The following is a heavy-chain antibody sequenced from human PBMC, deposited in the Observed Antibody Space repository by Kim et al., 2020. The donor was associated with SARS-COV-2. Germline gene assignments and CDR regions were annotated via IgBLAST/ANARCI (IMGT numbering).Heavy chain of an antibody. V-gene: IGHV3-33*05. CDR1: GFTFSSYG. CDR2: ISYDGSNK. D-gene: IGHD2-2*01. Sequence: GGSLRLSCAASGFTFSSYGMHWVRQAPGKGLEWVAVISYDGSNKYYADSVKGRFTISRDNSKNTLYLQMNSLRAEDTAVYYCARDRGDIVVVPAAREQWLVPGVWGSFDYWGQGTLVTVSS. J-gene: IGHJ4*02. CDR3: ARDRGDIVVVPAAREQWLVPGVWGSFDY.